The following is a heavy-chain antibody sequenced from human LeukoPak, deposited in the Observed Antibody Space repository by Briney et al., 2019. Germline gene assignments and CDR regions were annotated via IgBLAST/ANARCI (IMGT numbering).Heavy chain of an antibody. CDR3: AKTRRGASGYYYYYYGMDV. J-gene: IGHJ6*02. Sequence: PGGSLRLSCAASGFTFSSYAMSWVRQAPGKGLEWVSAISSSGGSTYYADSVKGRFTISRDNSKNTLYLQMNSLRAEDTAVYYCAKTRRGASGYYYYYYGMDVWGQGTTVTVSS. D-gene: IGHD3-10*01. CDR2: ISSSGGST. CDR1: GFTFSSYA. V-gene: IGHV3-23*01.